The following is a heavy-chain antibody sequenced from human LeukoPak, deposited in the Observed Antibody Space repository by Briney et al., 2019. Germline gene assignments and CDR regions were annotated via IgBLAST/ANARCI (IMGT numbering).Heavy chain of an antibody. D-gene: IGHD3-3*01. V-gene: IGHV3-23*01. CDR1: GFTFSSYA. CDR3: AKDDDYDFWSAVFDY. Sequence: GGSLRLSCTASGFTFSSYAMTWVRQAPGKGLEWVSTISGSGANRYYADSVKGRFTISRDNSKNTLYLQMNSLRAEDTAVYYCAKDDDYDFWSAVFDYWGQGTLVTVSS. CDR2: ISGSGANR. J-gene: IGHJ4*02.